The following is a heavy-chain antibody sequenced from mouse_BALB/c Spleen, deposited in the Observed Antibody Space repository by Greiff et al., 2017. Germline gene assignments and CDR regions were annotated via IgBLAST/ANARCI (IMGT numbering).Heavy chain of an antibody. CDR2: INPSSGYT. V-gene: IGHV1-4*02. Sequence: VPLQQSAPELARPGASVKMSCKASGYTFTSYTMHWVKQRPGQGLEWIGYINPSSGYTEYNQKFKDKTTLTADKSSSTAYMQLSSLTSEDSAVYYCARNYRSFYYAMDYWGQGTSVTVSS. CDR3: ARNYRSFYYAMDY. J-gene: IGHJ4*01. CDR1: GYTFTSYT. D-gene: IGHD1-1*01.